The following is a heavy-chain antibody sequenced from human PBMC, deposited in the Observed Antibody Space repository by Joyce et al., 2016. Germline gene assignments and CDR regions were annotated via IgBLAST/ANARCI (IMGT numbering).Heavy chain of an antibody. CDR3: TRRNEGNFFLDY. J-gene: IGHJ4*02. CDR1: GFSFNYYI. D-gene: IGHD1-7*01. Sequence: EVQLVESGGGLVQPGGSLRLSCAAYGFSFNYYIMNWVRQAPGKVLEWISYITRTVSTRFYADSVKDRFTISRDNAKNSLYLQMNSLRDEDTAVYYCTRRNEGNFFLDYWGQGILVTVSS. CDR2: ITRTVSTR. V-gene: IGHV3-48*02.